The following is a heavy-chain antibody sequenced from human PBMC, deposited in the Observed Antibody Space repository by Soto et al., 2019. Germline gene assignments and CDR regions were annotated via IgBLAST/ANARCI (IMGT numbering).Heavy chain of an antibody. CDR1: GFSFSNVW. CDR2: IKSKSVGGTT. Sequence: EVQLVESGGGLVKPGGSLTLSCAASGFSFSNVWMSWVRQAPGKGLEWVGHIKSKSVGGTTDYTAPVKGRFTISRDDSKDTLYLQMISLKTEDTAVYYCTTYSTXXXXXXXXXXSVQTKIHDSWGQGILVTXSS. CDR3: TTYSTXXXXXXXXXXSVQTKIHDS. D-gene: IGHD2-21*01. V-gene: IGHV3-15*01. J-gene: IGHJ4*02.